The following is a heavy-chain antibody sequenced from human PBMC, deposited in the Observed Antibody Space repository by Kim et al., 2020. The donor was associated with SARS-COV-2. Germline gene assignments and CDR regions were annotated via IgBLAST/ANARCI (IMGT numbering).Heavy chain of an antibody. J-gene: IGHJ3*02. Sequence: IYYRGSPNYTPSPKSRVTISVDTSKNQFSLKLSSVTAADTAVYYCARGFDIWGQGTMVTVSS. CDR3: ARGFDI. CDR2: IYYRGSP. V-gene: IGHV4-59*08.